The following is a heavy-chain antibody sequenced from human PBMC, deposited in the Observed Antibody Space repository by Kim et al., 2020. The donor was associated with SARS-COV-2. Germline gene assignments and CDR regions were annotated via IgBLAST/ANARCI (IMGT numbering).Heavy chain of an antibody. CDR1: GFTFSDYY. J-gene: IGHJ4*02. D-gene: IGHD3-9*01. CDR3: VTCYDILTGSHAMFY. CDR2: ISTSSSYT. Sequence: GGSLRLSCAASGFTFSDYYMSWIRQAPGKGLEWVSFISTSSSYTNHADSVKGRFTISRDNTKNSMYLQMSSLRAEDTAVYFCVTCYDILTGSHAMFYGGRGPLVTVSS. V-gene: IGHV3-11*03.